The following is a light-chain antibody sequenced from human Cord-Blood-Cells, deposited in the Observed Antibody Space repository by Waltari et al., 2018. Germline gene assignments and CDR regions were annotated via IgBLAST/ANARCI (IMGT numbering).Light chain of an antibody. Sequence: EIVLTQSPGTLSLSPGERATLSCRASQSVSSSYLAWYQQKPGQAPRLLIYGASSRATGIPDRFRGSGSGTDFALTISRREPEHFAVYYCQQYGNSPGTFGQATKVELK. CDR1: QSVSSSY. CDR3: QQYGNSPGT. V-gene: IGKV3-20*01. CDR2: GAS. J-gene: IGKJ1*01.